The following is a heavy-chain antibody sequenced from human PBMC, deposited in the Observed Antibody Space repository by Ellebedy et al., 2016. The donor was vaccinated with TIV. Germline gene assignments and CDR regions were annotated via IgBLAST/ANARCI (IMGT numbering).Heavy chain of an antibody. V-gene: IGHV3-23*01. CDR2: ISGSGRST. CDR3: APRAIRAPN. J-gene: IGHJ4*02. D-gene: IGHD1-26*01. Sequence: GESLKISCAASAFTFSSYAMSWVRQAPGKGLECVSGISGSGRSTYYADSVKGRFTISRDSSKNTLYLQMNSLRADDTAVYYCAPRAIRAPNWGQGTLVTVSS. CDR1: AFTFSSYA.